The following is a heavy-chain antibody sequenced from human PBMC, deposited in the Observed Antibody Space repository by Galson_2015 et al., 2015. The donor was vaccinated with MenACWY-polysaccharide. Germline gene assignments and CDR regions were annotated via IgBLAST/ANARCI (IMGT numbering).Heavy chain of an antibody. J-gene: IGHJ4*02. Sequence: SLRLSCAASGFSFSNAWMTWVRQPPGEGLEWVGRIKTKTDGETADYAESVTGRFSISRYDSRNILYLHMNSLTTADAAVFYCATKTRPHHNCWGAYYLDDYWGQGTLVTVSS. D-gene: IGHD3-3*01. CDR2: IKTKTDGETA. CDR3: ATKTRPHHNCWGAYYLDDY. V-gene: IGHV3-15*01. CDR1: GFSFSNAW.